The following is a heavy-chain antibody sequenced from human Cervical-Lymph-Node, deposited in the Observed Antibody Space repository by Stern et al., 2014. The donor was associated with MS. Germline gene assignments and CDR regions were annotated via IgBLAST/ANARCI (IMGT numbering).Heavy chain of an antibody. V-gene: IGHV3-9*01. CDR1: GFIFDDHA. CDR2: ISWNSGAI. CDR3: AKDYGSGSSFFDS. J-gene: IGHJ4*02. Sequence: VQLVESGGGLVQPGRSLRLSCAASGFIFDDHAMYWVRQAPGKGLGWVSSISWNSGAIAYADSVKGRFTISRDNAKNSLYLQMNSLRTEDTAFYYCAKDYGSGSSFFDSWGQGTLVTVSS. D-gene: IGHD3-10*01.